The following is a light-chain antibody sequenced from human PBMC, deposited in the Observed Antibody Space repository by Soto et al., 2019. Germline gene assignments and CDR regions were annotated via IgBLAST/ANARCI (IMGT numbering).Light chain of an antibody. V-gene: IGLV2-14*01. J-gene: IGLJ2*01. Sequence: QSALTQPASVSGSPGQSITISCTGTSSDVGGYNYVSWYQQLPGKAPKLMIYDVSNRPSGVSNRFSGSKSGNTASLTISGLQSEDEGDYYCSSYTSSSTVVFGGGTKSPS. CDR2: DVS. CDR1: SSDVGGYNY. CDR3: SSYTSSSTVV.